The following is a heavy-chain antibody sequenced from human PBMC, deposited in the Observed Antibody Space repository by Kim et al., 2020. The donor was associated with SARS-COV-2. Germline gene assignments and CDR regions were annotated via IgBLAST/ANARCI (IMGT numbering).Heavy chain of an antibody. D-gene: IGHD3-22*01. CDR3: ARDRPGGHDSSGYSIDY. CDR1: GGSFSGYY. J-gene: IGHJ4*02. Sequence: SETLSLTCAVYGGSFSGYYWSWIRQPPGKGLEWIGEINHSGSTNYNPSLKSRVTISVDTSKNQFSLKLSSVTAADTAVYYCARDRPGGHDSSGYSIDYWGQETLVTVSS. V-gene: IGHV4-34*01. CDR2: INHSGST.